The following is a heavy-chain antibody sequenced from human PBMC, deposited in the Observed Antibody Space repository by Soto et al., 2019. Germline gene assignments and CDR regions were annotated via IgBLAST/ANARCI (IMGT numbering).Heavy chain of an antibody. CDR2: ISAYNGNT. CDR3: ASESPPPDDSSSSHYYGMDV. J-gene: IGHJ6*02. D-gene: IGHD6-6*01. Sequence: QVQLVQSGAEVKKPGASVKVSCKASGYTFTSYGISWVRQAPGQGLEWMGWISAYNGNTNYAQKLQGRVTMTTDTSTSTAYMELRSLRSDDTAVYFCASESPPPDDSSSSHYYGMDVWGQGTTVTVSS. V-gene: IGHV1-18*01. CDR1: GYTFTSYG.